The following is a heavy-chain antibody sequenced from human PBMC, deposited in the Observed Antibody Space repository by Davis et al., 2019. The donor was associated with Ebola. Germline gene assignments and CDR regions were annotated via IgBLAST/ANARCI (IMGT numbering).Heavy chain of an antibody. D-gene: IGHD6-6*01. CDR1: GGSISSSSYY. Sequence: MPSETLSLTCTVSGGSISSSSYYWGWIRQPPGKGLERIGSIYYSGSTNYNPSLKSRVTISVDTSKNQFSLKLTSVTAADTAVYYCARLRSGSSSFYFAYWGQGTLVTVSS. J-gene: IGHJ4*02. V-gene: IGHV4-39*01. CDR3: ARLRSGSSSFYFAY. CDR2: IYYSGST.